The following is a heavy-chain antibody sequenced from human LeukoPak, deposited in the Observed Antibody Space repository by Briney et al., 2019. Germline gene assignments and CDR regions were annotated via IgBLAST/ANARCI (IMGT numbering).Heavy chain of an antibody. CDR2: MTTSGNTI. D-gene: IGHD1-26*01. CDR1: GITFSGYS. Sequence: GGPLSLSCVVSGITFSGYSMIWVRKAPGKGLEWLSFMTTSGNTIFYAESVKDRFTISRDNAKKSLYLQMNSLRDEDTAVYYCARVGGATAVTMYFEYWGQGTLVTVTS. CDR3: ARVGGATAVTMYFEY. V-gene: IGHV3-48*02. J-gene: IGHJ4*02.